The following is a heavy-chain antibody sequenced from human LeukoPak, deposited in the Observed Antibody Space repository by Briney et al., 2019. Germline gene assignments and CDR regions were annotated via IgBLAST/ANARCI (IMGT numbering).Heavy chain of an antibody. CDR1: GFTFRSYA. Sequence: GGSLRLSCAASGFTFRSYAMSWVRQAPGKGLEWVSAISGSGGSTYYADSVMGRFTISRDNSKNTLYLQMNSLRAEDTAVYYCAKERWSIGSYYGMDVWGQGTTVTVSS. D-gene: IGHD6-6*01. CDR3: AKERWSIGSYYGMDV. J-gene: IGHJ6*02. V-gene: IGHV3-23*01. CDR2: ISGSGGST.